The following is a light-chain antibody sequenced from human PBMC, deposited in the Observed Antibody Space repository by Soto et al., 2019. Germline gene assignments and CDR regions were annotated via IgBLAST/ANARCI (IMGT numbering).Light chain of an antibody. J-gene: IGKJ1*01. Sequence: EIVMTQSPATLSVSPGERATLSCRASQSVSSNLAWYQQKPGQAPRLLIYGASRRATGIPARFSGSGSGTEFTLTISSLQPDDFATYYCQQYDTYSFGQGTKVDIK. CDR3: QQYDTYS. V-gene: IGKV3-15*01. CDR2: GAS. CDR1: QSVSSN.